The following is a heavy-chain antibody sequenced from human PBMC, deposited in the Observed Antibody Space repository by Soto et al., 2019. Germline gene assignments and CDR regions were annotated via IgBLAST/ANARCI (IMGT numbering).Heavy chain of an antibody. CDR2: IYHSGRT. V-gene: IGHV4-4*02. CDR3: ARDYEQQPKNTWALEI. D-gene: IGHD6-13*01. CDR1: GGSISSDNW. J-gene: IGHJ3*02. Sequence: QVHLQESGPGLVEPSGTLSLTCAVSGGSISSDNWWTWVRQPPGKGLEWIGEIYHSGRTNYNTSLRSRVTISXXKXKXLFSLKLTSVTAADTAVYYCARDYEQQPKNTWALEIWGQGTMVTVSS.